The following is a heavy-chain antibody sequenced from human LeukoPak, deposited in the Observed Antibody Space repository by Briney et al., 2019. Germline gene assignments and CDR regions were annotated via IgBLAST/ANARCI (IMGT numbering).Heavy chain of an antibody. CDR1: GASISSGVYY. J-gene: IGHJ5*02. V-gene: IGHV4-31*03. CDR2: IYYTGIT. Sequence: SQTLSLTCSVSGASISSGVYYWSWIRQYPGKGLEWIGYIYYTGITHYNPSLKSRITISVDTSKNQFSLNLISVTAADTAVYHCAKVAATGNWFDPWGQGTLVTVSS. D-gene: IGHD2-15*01. CDR3: AKVAATGNWFDP.